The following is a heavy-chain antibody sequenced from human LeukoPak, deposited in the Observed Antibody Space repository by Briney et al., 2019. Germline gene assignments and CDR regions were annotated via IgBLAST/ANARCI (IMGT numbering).Heavy chain of an antibody. V-gene: IGHV3-30-3*01. CDR3: ARDFTGMIVGIDY. Sequence: GGSLRLSCAASGFTFSSYAMHWVRQAPGKGLEWAAVISYDGSNKYYADSVKGRFTISRDNSKNTLYLQMNSLRAEDTAVYYCARDFTGMIVGIDYWGQGTLVTVSS. J-gene: IGHJ4*02. CDR2: ISYDGSNK. D-gene: IGHD3-22*01. CDR1: GFTFSSYA.